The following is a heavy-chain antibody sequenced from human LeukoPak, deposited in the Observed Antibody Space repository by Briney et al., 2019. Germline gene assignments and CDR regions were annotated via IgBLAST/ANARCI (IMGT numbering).Heavy chain of an antibody. Sequence: GGSLRLSCAASGFTFSDYDMHWVRQVTGKGLEWVSAIHTSGLTYYANSVKGRFIISRDNGKDSLFLQMNSLRAGDTSVYYCAGELLGPHFYGMDVWGQGTTVTVSS. CDR1: GFTFSDYD. CDR3: AGELLGPHFYGMDV. J-gene: IGHJ6*02. CDR2: IHTSGLT. D-gene: IGHD3-3*02. V-gene: IGHV3-13*01.